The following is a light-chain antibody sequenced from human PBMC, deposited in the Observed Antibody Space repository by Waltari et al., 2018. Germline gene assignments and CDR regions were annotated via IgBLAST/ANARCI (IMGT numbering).Light chain of an antibody. V-gene: IGKV3-20*01. CDR2: DSF. J-gene: IGKJ1*01. CDR3: HQYDTSPQT. CDR1: QNIRGAY. Sequence: VLTQSPGTLSFSPGEIATLSCRASQNIRGAYLAWYQQRPGQAPRLLIYDSFIRATGIPDRFSGSGSGADFTLTISSLAPEDSAVYFCHQYDTSPQTFGQGTKVSIK.